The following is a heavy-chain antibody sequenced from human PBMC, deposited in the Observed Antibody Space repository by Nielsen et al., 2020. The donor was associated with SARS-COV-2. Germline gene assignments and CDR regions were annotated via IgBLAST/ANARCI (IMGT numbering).Heavy chain of an antibody. Sequence: GESLKISCAASGFTFSNAWMSWVRQATGKGLEWVSTIDTSGDTFYPDSVKGRFTVSRENAKNSLFLQMNSLRVGDTAVYYCARAAGTAIDYWGQGALVTVSS. D-gene: IGHD5-18*01. V-gene: IGHV3-13*04. CDR3: ARAAGTAIDY. J-gene: IGHJ4*02. CDR1: GFTFSNAW. CDR2: IDTSGDT.